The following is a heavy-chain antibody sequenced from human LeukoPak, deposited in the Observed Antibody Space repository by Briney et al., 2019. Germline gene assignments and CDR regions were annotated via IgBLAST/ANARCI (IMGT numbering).Heavy chain of an antibody. J-gene: IGHJ5*02. CDR1: GVSISNSSYY. CDR2: IYYSGST. V-gene: IGHV4-39*07. D-gene: IGHD5-12*01. CDR3: ARVIRYGYVVNNWFDP. Sequence: SETLSLTCFVSGVSISNSSYYWGWIRQPPGTGLEWIGSIYYSGSTYYNPSLKSRVTISVDTSKNQFSLKLSSVTAADTAVYYCARVIRYGYVVNNWFDPWGQGTLVTVSS.